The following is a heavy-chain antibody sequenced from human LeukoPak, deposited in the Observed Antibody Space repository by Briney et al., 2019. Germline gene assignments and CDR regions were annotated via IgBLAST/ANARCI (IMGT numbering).Heavy chain of an antibody. CDR2: VSAYNGNT. J-gene: IGHJ5*02. D-gene: IGHD1-1*01. CDR1: GYTFTSYG. CDR3: AATDSNWFDP. V-gene: IGHV1-18*01. Sequence: ASVKVPCKASGYTFTSYGISWVRQAPGQGLEWMGWVSAYNGNTNYAQKLQGRVTMTTDTSTSTAYMELRSLRSDDTAVYYCAATDSNWFDPWGQGTLVTVSS.